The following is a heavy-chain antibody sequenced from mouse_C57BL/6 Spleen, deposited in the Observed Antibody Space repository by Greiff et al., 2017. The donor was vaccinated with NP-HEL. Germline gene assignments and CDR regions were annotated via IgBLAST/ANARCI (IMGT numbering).Heavy chain of an antibody. Sequence: QVQLKQSGAELARPGASVKMSCKASGYTFTSYTMHWVKQRPGQGLEWIGYINPSSGYTKYNQKFKDKATLTADKSSSTAYMELRSLTSEDSAVYYCAREVGTVDYAMDYWGQGTSVTVSS. CDR3: AREVGTVDYAMDY. CDR2: INPSSGYT. CDR1: GYTFTSYT. D-gene: IGHD1-1*01. V-gene: IGHV1-4*01. J-gene: IGHJ4*01.